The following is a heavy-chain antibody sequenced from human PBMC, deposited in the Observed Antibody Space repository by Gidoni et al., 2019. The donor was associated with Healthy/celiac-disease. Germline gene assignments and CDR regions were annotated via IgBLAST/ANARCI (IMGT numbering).Heavy chain of an antibody. J-gene: IGHJ4*02. V-gene: IGHV3-7*04. Sequence: EVQLVESGGGLVQPGGSLRLSCAASGFTFSSYWMNWVRQAPGKGLEWVANIKQDGSEKYYVDSVKGRFTISRDNAKNSLYLQMNSLRAEDTAVYYCARDWGDNWRPGGVDYWGQGTLVTVSS. D-gene: IGHD1-20*01. CDR3: ARDWGDNWRPGGVDY. CDR1: GFTFSSYW. CDR2: IKQDGSEK.